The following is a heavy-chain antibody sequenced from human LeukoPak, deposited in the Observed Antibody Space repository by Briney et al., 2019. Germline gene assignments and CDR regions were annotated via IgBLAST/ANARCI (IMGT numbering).Heavy chain of an antibody. CDR3: ARVETGYSGYRFDY. V-gene: IGHV4-59*01. J-gene: IGHJ4*02. D-gene: IGHD5-12*01. CDR2: IFYSGST. Sequence: SETLSLTCTVSGGSISSYYWSWIRQSPGKGLEWIGYIFYSGSTNYSPSLKSRVTISADTSKNQFSLELNSVTAADTALYYCARVETGYSGYRFDYWGQGTLVTVSS. CDR1: GGSISSYY.